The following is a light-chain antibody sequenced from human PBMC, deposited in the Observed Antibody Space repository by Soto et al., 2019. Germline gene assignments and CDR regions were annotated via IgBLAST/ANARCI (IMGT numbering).Light chain of an antibody. CDR2: GAS. V-gene: IGKV3-20*01. CDR3: QHYNSYSEA. CDR1: QSVSSSY. Sequence: EIVFTQSPRTLYLSQGERATLSCRASQSVSSSYLAWYQQKPGQAPRLLIYGASTRATGIPARFSGSGSGTEFTLTISSLQPDDFATYYCQHYNSYSEAFGQRTRPEI. J-gene: IGKJ5*01.